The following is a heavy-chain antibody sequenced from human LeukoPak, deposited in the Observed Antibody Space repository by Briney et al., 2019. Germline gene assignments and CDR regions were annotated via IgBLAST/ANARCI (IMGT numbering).Heavy chain of an antibody. CDR1: GTSITSYY. V-gene: IGHV4-59*08. D-gene: IGHD2-8*01. J-gene: IGHJ4*02. CDR3: AKWASDDRAFDL. CDR2: GHYSGNT. Sequence: SETLSLTCTVSGTSITSYYWNWIRQAPGQGPEWIGYGHYSGNTKYNPPLKSRVTISVDTSKNQFSLRLSSVTAADTAVYFCAKWASDDRAFDLWGQGTLVTVSS.